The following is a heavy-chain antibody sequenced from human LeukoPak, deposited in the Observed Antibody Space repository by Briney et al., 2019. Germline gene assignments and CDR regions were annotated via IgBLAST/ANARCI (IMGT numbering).Heavy chain of an antibody. D-gene: IGHD6-13*01. J-gene: IGHJ4*02. CDR3: ARGHGSSRWNY. Sequence: SETLSLTCAVYGGSFSGYYWSWIRQPPGKGLEWIGEINHSGSTNYNPSLKSRVTISVDTSRNQFSLKLSSVTAADTAVYYCARGHGSSRWNYWGQGTLVTVSS. CDR2: INHSGST. CDR1: GGSFSGYY. V-gene: IGHV4-34*01.